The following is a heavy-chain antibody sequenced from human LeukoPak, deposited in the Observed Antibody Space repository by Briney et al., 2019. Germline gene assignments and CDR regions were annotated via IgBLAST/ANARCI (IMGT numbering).Heavy chain of an antibody. J-gene: IGHJ4*02. CDR1: GFTFSSYA. D-gene: IGHD3-22*01. CDR2: ISYDGSNK. Sequence: GGSLRLSCAASGFTFSSYAMHWVCQAPGKGLEWVAVISYDGSNKYYADSVKGRFTISRDNSKNTVYLQMNSLRAEDTAVYYCARDLSLIALTDWGQGTLVTVSS. CDR3: ARDLSLIALTD. V-gene: IGHV3-30*04.